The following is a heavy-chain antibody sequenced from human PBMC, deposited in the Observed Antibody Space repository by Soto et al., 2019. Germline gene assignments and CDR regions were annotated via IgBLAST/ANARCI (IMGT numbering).Heavy chain of an antibody. V-gene: IGHV4-61*01. CDR2: ISYTGST. CDR1: GGSVSGGSYY. J-gene: IGHJ4*02. CDR3: ASVYCSGGTCNPPGK. Sequence: PSETLSLTCTVSGGSVSGGSYYWSWIRQPPGKGLEWIGYISYTGSTSYNPSLKSRVSISVDTSKNQFSLKLTSVTAADTAVYYCASVYCSGGTCNPPGKWGQGTLVTVSS. D-gene: IGHD2-15*01.